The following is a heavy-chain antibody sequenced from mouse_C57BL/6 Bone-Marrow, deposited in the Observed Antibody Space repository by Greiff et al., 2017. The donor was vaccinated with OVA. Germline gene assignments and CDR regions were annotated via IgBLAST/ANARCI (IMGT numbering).Heavy chain of an antibody. CDR2: IHPNSGST. D-gene: IGHD1-1*01. V-gene: IGHV1-64*01. CDR1: GYTFTSYW. CDR3: ARDGSSYGYCDV. Sequence: VQLQQPGAELVKPGASVKLSCKASGYTFTSYWMHWVKQRPGQGLEWIGMIHPNSGSTNYNEKFKSKATLTVDKSSSTAYMQLSSLTSEDSAVYDCARDGSSYGYCDVWGTGTTVTVSS. J-gene: IGHJ1*03.